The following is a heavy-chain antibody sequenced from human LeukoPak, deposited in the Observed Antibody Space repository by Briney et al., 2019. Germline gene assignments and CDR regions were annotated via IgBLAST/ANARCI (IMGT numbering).Heavy chain of an antibody. CDR1: GFTFSSYG. D-gene: IGHD3-9*01. CDR3: AKDSDILTGYYNPFDY. J-gene: IGHJ4*02. Sequence: GGSLRLSCAASGFTFSSYGMHWVRQAPGKGLEWVAFIRYDGSNKYYADSVKGRFTISRDNSKNTLYLQMNSLRAEDTAVYYCAKDSDILTGYYNPFDYWGQGTLATVSS. CDR2: IRYDGSNK. V-gene: IGHV3-30*02.